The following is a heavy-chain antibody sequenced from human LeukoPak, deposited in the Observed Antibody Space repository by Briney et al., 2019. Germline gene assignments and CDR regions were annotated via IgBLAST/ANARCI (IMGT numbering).Heavy chain of an antibody. CDR2: IKQDGSEK. CDR1: GFTFSSYW. D-gene: IGHD5-24*01. J-gene: IGHJ4*02. Sequence: GGSLRLSCAASGFTFSSYWMSWVRQAPGKGLEWVANIKQDGSEKYYVDSVKGRFTISRDNAKNSLYLQMNSLRAKDTAVYYCARGLVYNYFAYWGQGTLVTVSS. CDR3: ARGLVYNYFAY. V-gene: IGHV3-7*01.